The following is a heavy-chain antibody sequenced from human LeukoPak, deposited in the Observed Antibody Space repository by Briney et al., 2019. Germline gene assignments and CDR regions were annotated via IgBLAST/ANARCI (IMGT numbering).Heavy chain of an antibody. CDR3: ARDTSDIVATLNMDV. V-gene: IGHV4-59*01. CDR1: GGSISSYY. D-gene: IGHD5-12*01. Sequence: PSETLSLTCTVSGGSISSYYWSWIRQPPGKGLEWIGYIYYSGSANYNPSLKSRVTISVDTSKNQFSLKLSSVTAADTAVYYCARDTSDIVATLNMDVWGKGTTVTVSS. CDR2: IYYSGSA. J-gene: IGHJ6*03.